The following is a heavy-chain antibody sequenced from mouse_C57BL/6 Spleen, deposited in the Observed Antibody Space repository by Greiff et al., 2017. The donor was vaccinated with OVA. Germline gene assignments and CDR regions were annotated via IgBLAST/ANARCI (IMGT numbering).Heavy chain of an antibody. J-gene: IGHJ3*01. CDR1: GYTFTDYY. Sequence: VQLQQSGPVLVKPGASVKMSCKASGYTFTDYYMNWVKQSHGKSLEWIGVINPYNGGTSYNQKFKGKATLTVDKSSSTAYMELNSLTSEDSAVYYCASYDYAFAYWGQGTLVTVSA. CDR3: ASYDYAFAY. V-gene: IGHV1-19*01. CDR2: INPYNGGT. D-gene: IGHD2-4*01.